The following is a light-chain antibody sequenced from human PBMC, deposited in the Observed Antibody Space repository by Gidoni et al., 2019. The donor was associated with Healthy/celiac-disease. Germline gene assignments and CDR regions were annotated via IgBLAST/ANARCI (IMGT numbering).Light chain of an antibody. V-gene: IGKV1-39*01. J-gene: IGKJ4*01. CDR3: QQSYSTPPALT. Sequence: DIQMTQSQSSLSASVGDRVTITCRASQSISSYLNWYQQKPGKAPKLLIYAASSLQSGVPSRFSGSGSGTDFTLTISSLQPEDFATYYCQQSYSTPPALTFGGGTKVEIK. CDR1: QSISSY. CDR2: AAS.